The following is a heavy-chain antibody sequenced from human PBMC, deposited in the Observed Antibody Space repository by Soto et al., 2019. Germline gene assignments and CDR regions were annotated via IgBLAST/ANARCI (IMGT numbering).Heavy chain of an antibody. Sequence: PGGSLRLSCAASGFIFSNAWMNWVRQAPGKGLEWVGRIKSKSDGGTTDYAAPVKGRFTISRDESKNTLYLQMSSLKTEDTGVYYCTTGVTDYHDLSRGMDVWGQGTTVTVSS. D-gene: IGHD4-17*01. CDR1: GFIFSNAW. CDR3: TTGVTDYHDLSRGMDV. V-gene: IGHV3-15*07. J-gene: IGHJ6*02. CDR2: IKSKSDGGTT.